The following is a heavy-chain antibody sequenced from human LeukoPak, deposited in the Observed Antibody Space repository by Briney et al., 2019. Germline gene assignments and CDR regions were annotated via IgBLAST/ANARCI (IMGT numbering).Heavy chain of an antibody. Sequence: PGGSLRLSCAASGFTFSSYEMNWVRQAPGKGLEGVSYISSSGSTIYYADSVKGRFTISRDTAKNSLYLQMNSLRAEDTAVYYCARDPMGYYDSSGYDYWGQGTLVTVSS. V-gene: IGHV3-48*03. CDR3: ARDPMGYYDSSGYDY. J-gene: IGHJ4*02. CDR2: ISSSGSTI. D-gene: IGHD3-22*01. CDR1: GFTFSSYE.